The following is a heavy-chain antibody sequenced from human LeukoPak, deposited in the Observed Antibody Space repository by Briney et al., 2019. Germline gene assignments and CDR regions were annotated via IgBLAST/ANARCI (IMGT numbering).Heavy chain of an antibody. CDR2: IYYSGST. Sequence: SQTLSHTCTVSGGSISSGGYYWSWIRQHPGKGLEWVGYIYYSGSTYYNPSLKSRVTISVDTSKNQFSLKLSSVTAADTAVYYCARGGGITMVRGVIIKGWWFDPWGQGTLVTVSS. J-gene: IGHJ5*02. CDR3: ARGGGITMVRGVIIKGWWFDP. CDR1: GGSISSGGYY. V-gene: IGHV4-31*03. D-gene: IGHD3-10*01.